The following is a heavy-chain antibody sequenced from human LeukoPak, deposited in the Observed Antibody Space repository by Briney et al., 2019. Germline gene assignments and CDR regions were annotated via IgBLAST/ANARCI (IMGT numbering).Heavy chain of an antibody. CDR1: GGTFSSYA. J-gene: IGHJ6*02. CDR3: ARVRRWGYSSGWSLTYYYGMDV. CDR2: IIPIFGTA. D-gene: IGHD6-19*01. V-gene: IGHV1-69*01. Sequence: ASVKVSCKASGGTFSSYAISWARQAPGQGLEWMGGIIPIFGTANYAQKFQGRVTITADESTSTAYMELSSLRSEDTAVYYCARVRRWGYSSGWSLTYYYGMDVWGQGTTVTVSS.